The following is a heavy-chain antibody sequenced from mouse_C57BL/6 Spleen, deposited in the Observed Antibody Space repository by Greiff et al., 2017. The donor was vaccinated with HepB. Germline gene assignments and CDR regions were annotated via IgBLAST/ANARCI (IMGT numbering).Heavy chain of an antibody. CDR1: GFTFSDYY. D-gene: IGHD2-2*01. J-gene: IGHJ1*03. V-gene: IGHV5-16*01. Sequence: EVKLVESEGGLVQPGSSMKLSCTASGFTFSDYYMAWVRQVPEKGLEWVANINYDGSSTYYLDSLKSRFIISRDNAKNILYLQMSSLKSEHTATYYCARGDGYGYWYFDVWGTGTTVTVSS. CDR2: INYDGSST. CDR3: ARGDGYGYWYFDV.